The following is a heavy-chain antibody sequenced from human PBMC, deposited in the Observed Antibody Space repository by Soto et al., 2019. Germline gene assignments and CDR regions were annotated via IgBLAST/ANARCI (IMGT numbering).Heavy chain of an antibody. CDR2: IYYSGST. Sequence: QVQLQESGPGLVKPSETLSLTCTVSGGSISSYYWSWIRQPPGKGLEWIGYIYYSGSTNYNPSLKSRVTISVDTSKNQFSLKLSSVTAADTAVYYCARTARGYCSGGSCYCFDYWGQGTLVTVSS. CDR1: GGSISSYY. CDR3: ARTARGYCSGGSCYCFDY. V-gene: IGHV4-59*01. J-gene: IGHJ4*02. D-gene: IGHD2-15*01.